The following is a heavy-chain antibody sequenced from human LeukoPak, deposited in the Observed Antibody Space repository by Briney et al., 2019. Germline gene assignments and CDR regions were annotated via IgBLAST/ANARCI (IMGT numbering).Heavy chain of an antibody. CDR1: GFTFSSYS. V-gene: IGHV3-48*01. CDR2: ISSSSSTI. Sequence: GGSLRLSCAASGFTFSSYSMNWVRQAPGKGLEWVSYISSSSSTIYYADSAKGRFTISRDNAKNSLYLQMNSLRAEDTAVYYCGAGYYYYYMDVWGKGTTVTVSS. CDR3: GAGYYYYYMDV. J-gene: IGHJ6*03.